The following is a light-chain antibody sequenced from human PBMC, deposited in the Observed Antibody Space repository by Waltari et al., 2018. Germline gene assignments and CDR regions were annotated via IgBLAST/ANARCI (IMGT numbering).Light chain of an antibody. CDR1: QSIRSY. CDR3: QQGYSTPYT. Sequence: DIQMTQSPPSLSASVGDRVTITCRASQSIRSYLNCYQQKPGKAPELLIYGTSSLQSGVTSRFSGSGSGTDFTLTISSLQSEDFATYYCQQGYSTPYTFSQGTKLEIK. J-gene: IGKJ2*01. CDR2: GTS. V-gene: IGKV1-39*01.